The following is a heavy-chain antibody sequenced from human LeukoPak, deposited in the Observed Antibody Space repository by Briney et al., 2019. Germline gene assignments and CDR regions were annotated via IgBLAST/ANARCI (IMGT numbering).Heavy chain of an antibody. D-gene: IGHD3-16*01. CDR1: GYTFTSYG. J-gene: IGHJ3*02. CDR2: ISAYNGNT. CDR3: ARDFRPPGGGLDAFDI. V-gene: IGHV1-18*01. Sequence: GASVKVSCKASGYTFTSYGISWVRQAPGQGLEWMGWISAYNGNTNYAQKLQGRVTMTTDTSTSTAYMELRSLRSDDTAVYYCARDFRPPGGGLDAFDIWGQGTMVTVSS.